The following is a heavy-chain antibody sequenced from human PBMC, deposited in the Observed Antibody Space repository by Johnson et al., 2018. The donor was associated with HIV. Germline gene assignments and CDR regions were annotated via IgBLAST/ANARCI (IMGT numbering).Heavy chain of an antibody. CDR1: GFTFSSYY. D-gene: IGHD1-26*01. CDR3: ARGGASGAFDI. J-gene: IGHJ3*02. CDR2: ISSSGTAK. V-gene: IGHV3-11*04. Sequence: QVQLVESGGGLVQPGGSLRLSCAASGFTFSSYYMNWMRQAPGKGLEWLSYISSSGTAKYYADSVKGRFTISRDNAKNSLYLQMGSLRAEDMAVYYCARGGASGAFDIWGQGTMVTVSS.